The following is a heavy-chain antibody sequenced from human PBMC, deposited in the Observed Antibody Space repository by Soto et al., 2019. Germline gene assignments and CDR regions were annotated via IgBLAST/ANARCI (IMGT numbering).Heavy chain of an antibody. D-gene: IGHD6-19*01. CDR3: ARDDQWLVPYYYYGMDV. J-gene: IGHJ6*02. Sequence: GGSLRLSCAASGFIVNSNYMSWVRQAPGKGLEWVSVIYTGGSTYYADSVKGRFTISRDNSKNTLYLQMNSLRAEDTAVYYCARDDQWLVPYYYYGMDVWGQGTTVTVSS. V-gene: IGHV3-66*01. CDR1: GFIVNSNY. CDR2: IYTGGST.